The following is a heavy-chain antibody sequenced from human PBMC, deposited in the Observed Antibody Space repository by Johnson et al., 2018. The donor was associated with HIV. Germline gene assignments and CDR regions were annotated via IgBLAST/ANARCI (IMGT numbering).Heavy chain of an antibody. V-gene: IGHV3-30*04. D-gene: IGHD4-17*01. CDR2: ISYDGSNK. Sequence: QVQLVESGGGLVQPGGSLRLSCGASGFTFSSYAMHWVRQAPGKGLEWVAVISYDGSNKYYADSVKGRFTISRDNSKNSLSLLMNSLRPEDTAVYYCARDSTPWGGDYVGYAFDIWGQGTMVTVSS. J-gene: IGHJ3*02. CDR1: GFTFSSYA. CDR3: ARDSTPWGGDYVGYAFDI.